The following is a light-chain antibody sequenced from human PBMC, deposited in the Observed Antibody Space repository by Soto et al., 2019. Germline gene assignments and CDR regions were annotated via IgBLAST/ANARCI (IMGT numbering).Light chain of an antibody. CDR1: SSDFGTYNV. V-gene: IGLV2-23*02. CDR3: SSYAGTNNFL. Sequence: QSVLTQPASVSGSPGQSITISCTGTSSDFGTYNVVSWYQQRPGEAPKLMIYQVTKRPSGVSNRFSGSKSGNTASLTISGLQAEDEAHYYCSSYAGTNNFLSGNGTKVTFL. CDR2: QVT. J-gene: IGLJ1*01.